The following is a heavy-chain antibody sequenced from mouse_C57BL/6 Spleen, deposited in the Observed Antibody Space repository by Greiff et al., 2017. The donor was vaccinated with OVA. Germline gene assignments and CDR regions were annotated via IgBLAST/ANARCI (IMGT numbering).Heavy chain of an antibody. Sequence: EVQRVESGGDLVKPGGSLKLSCAASGFTFSSYGMSWVRQTPDKRLEWVATISSGGSYTYYPDSVKGRFTISRDNAKNTLYLQMSSLKSEDTAMYYCARHRTTVVATDFDYWGQGTTLTVSS. D-gene: IGHD1-1*01. CDR1: GFTFSSYG. CDR2: ISSGGSYT. J-gene: IGHJ2*01. CDR3: ARHRTTVVATDFDY. V-gene: IGHV5-6*01.